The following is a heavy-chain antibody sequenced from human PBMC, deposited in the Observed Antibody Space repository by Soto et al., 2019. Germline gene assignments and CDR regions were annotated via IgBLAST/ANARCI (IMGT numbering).Heavy chain of an antibody. CDR1: GFTFSSYA. D-gene: IGHD2-15*01. V-gene: IGHV3-23*01. CDR3: AKGRRDSPFTLDA. Sequence: PGWSLRLSCSASGFTFSSYAMSWVRQAPGKGLEWVSAISGSGGSTYYADSVKGRFTISRDNSKNTLYLQMNSLRAEDTAVYYCAKGRRDSPFTLDAWCQGIPVTVAS. CDR2: ISGSGGST. J-gene: IGHJ5*02.